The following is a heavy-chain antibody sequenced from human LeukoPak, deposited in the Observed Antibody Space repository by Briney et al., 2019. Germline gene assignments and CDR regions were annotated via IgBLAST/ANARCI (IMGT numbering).Heavy chain of an antibody. D-gene: IGHD4-17*01. J-gene: IGHJ4*02. CDR3: AKAGDYGDFPPNFDY. CDR1: GFTFSSYA. V-gene: IGHV3-30*04. CDR2: ISYDGSNK. Sequence: GGSLRLSCAASGFTFSSYAMHWVRQAPGKGLEWVAVISYDGSNKYYADSVKGRFTISRDNSKNTLYLQMNSLRAEDTAVYYCAKAGDYGDFPPNFDYWGQGTLVTVSS.